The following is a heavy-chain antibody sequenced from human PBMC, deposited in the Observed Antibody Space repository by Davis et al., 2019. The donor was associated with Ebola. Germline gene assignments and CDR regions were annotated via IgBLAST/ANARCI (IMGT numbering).Heavy chain of an antibody. CDR1: GDSVTDYS. CDR2: IYYGGST. V-gene: IGHV4-59*02. Sequence: SETLSLTCSVSGDSVTDYSWNWIRQAPGKGLEWTGYIYYGGSTNYHPSLKSRATISVDTSRNQFSLELKSLTPADTAVYYCARVGGSCAGSSCFSTYYFDYWGQGSLVTVSS. J-gene: IGHJ4*02. CDR3: ARVGGSCAGSSCFSTYYFDY. D-gene: IGHD2-8*02.